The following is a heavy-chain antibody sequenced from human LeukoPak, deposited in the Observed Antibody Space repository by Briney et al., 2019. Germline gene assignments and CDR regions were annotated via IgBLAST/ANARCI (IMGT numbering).Heavy chain of an antibody. CDR3: ATGRNGVVPAPILGVGPWYNYHYMDV. D-gene: IGHD2-2*02. V-gene: IGHV4-34*01. CDR1: GGSFSGYY. CDR2: IDHSGTT. Sequence: SETLSLTCVVYGGSFSGYYWTWIRQPPGKGLEWIGEIDHSGTTNYNPSLKSRVTMSVDTSKNQFSLMVSSVTAADTAVYYCATGRNGVVPAPILGVGPWYNYHYMDVWGKGTTVTVSS. J-gene: IGHJ6*03.